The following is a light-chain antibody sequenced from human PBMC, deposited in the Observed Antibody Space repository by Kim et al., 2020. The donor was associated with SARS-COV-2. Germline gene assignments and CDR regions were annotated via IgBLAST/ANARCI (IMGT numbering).Light chain of an antibody. V-gene: IGKV3-11*01. CDR2: GAS. CDR1: QSVGTY. Sequence: SCFPGDRATLSCRASQSVGTYLAWYQQKAGQPPRLVIYGASRRATGIPARFSGSGSGTDFTLTINNLEPEDFAVYYCQQRDTWITFGQGTRLEIK. J-gene: IGKJ5*01. CDR3: QQRDTWIT.